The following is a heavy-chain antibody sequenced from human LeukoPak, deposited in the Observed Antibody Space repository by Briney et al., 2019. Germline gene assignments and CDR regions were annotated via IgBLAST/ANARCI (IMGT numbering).Heavy chain of an antibody. Sequence: GGSLRLSCAASGFTFSDHYMDWVRQAPGKGLEWFGRSRNKANSYTTEYAASGKGRFTISRDDSKNLLYMQMNSPKTDDTAVYYCASGESGSYYWGQGTLVTVSS. CDR2: SRNKANSYTT. J-gene: IGHJ4*02. D-gene: IGHD1-26*01. CDR1: GFTFSDHY. CDR3: ASGESGSYY. V-gene: IGHV3-72*01.